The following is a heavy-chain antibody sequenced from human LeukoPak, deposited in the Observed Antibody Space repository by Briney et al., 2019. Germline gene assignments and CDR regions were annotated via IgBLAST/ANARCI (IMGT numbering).Heavy chain of an antibody. J-gene: IGHJ4*02. CDR3: ASEIEVEDSYAYKLAYYFDY. CDR1: GGSISSHY. V-gene: IGHV4-59*11. D-gene: IGHD5-18*01. CDR2: IYYSGSI. Sequence: SETLSLTCTVSGGSISSHYWSWIRQPPGKGLEWIGYIYYSGSINYNPSLKSRVTISVDTSKNQFSLKLTSVTAADTAVYYCASEIEVEDSYAYKLAYYFDYWGQGTLVTVSS.